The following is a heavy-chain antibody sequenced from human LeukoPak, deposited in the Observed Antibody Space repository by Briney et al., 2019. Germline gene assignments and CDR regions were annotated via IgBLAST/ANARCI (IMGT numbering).Heavy chain of an antibody. D-gene: IGHD3-10*01. CDR3: AKEFGSGGPAYYYYMDV. CDR2: IRGSGGST. V-gene: IGHV3-23*01. Sequence: PGGSLRLSCAASGFTFSSYAMCWVRQAPGKGLEWVSAIRGSGGSTYYADSVKGRFTISRDNSKNTLYLQMNSLRAEDTAVYYCAKEFGSGGPAYYYYMDVWGKGTTVTVSS. J-gene: IGHJ6*03. CDR1: GFTFSSYA.